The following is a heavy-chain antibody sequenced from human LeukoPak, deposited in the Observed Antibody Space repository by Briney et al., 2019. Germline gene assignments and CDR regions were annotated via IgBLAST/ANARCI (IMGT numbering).Heavy chain of an antibody. V-gene: IGHV1-24*01. Sequence: ASVKVSCKVSGYTLTELSMHWVRQAPGKGLEWMGGFDPEDGETIYAQKFQGRVTMTEDTSTDTAYMELSSLRSEDTAVYYCATDPIFEGTLDGFDYWGQGTLVAVSS. CDR2: FDPEDGET. J-gene: IGHJ4*02. D-gene: IGHD3-3*01. CDR1: GYTLTELS. CDR3: ATDPIFEGTLDGFDY.